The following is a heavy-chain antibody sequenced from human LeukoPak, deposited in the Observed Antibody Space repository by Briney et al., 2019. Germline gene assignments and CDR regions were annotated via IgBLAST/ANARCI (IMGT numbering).Heavy chain of an antibody. Sequence: GASVKVSCKASGYTFTSYYMHWVRQAPGQGLEWMGIINPSGGSTSYAQKFQGRVTMTRDTSTSTVYMELSSLRSEDTAVYYCARVLARSSSGWYAVGYWGQGTLVTVSS. J-gene: IGHJ4*02. CDR3: ARVLARSSSGWYAVGY. V-gene: IGHV1-46*01. CDR1: GYTFTSYY. CDR2: INPSGGST. D-gene: IGHD6-19*01.